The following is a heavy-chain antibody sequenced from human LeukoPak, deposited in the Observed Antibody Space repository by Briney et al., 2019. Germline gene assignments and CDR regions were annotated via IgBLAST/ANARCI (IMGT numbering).Heavy chain of an antibody. CDR2: ISGSGGST. CDR1: GFTFSSYA. CDR3: AARSNNWYVLDY. V-gene: IGHV3-23*01. D-gene: IGHD6-13*01. J-gene: IGHJ4*02. Sequence: PGGSLRLSCAASGFTFSSYAMSWVRQAPGKGLEWVSGISGSGGSTYYADSVKGRFTISRDNSKNTLCLQMNSLRAEDTAVYYCAARSNNWYVLDYWGQGIRVTVSS.